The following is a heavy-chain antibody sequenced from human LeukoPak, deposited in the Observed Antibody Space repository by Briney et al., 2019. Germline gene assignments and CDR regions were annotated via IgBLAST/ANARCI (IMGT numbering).Heavy chain of an antibody. CDR3: ARDLSLGRHDDGEPFDY. Sequence: ASVKVSCKASGYTFTSYGICWVRHAPGQGLECMGWISGYNGNTNYVQKFRGRVTMTTDTSTSTAYMELRSLSSDDTGLYYCARDLSLGRHDDGEPFDYWGQGTLVTVSS. V-gene: IGHV1-18*01. CDR2: ISGYNGNT. D-gene: IGHD4-17*01. CDR1: GYTFTSYG. J-gene: IGHJ4*02.